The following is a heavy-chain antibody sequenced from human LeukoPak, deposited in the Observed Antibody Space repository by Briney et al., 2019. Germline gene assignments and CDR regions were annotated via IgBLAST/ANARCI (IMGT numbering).Heavy chain of an antibody. Sequence: GSSTLFCAASGFTFSSYGRHWVRQAPGKGLVWVSRISSDGSSTNYADSVKGRFTISRDNAKNTLYLQMNSLRAEDTAVYYCVGEATGNWCQGTLVTV. CDR3: VGEATGN. CDR2: ISSDGSST. J-gene: IGHJ4*02. CDR1: GFTFSSYG. V-gene: IGHV3-74*01. D-gene: IGHD1-26*01.